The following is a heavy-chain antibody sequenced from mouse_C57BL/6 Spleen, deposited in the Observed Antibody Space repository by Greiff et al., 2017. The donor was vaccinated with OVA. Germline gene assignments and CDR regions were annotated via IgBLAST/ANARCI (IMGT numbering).Heavy chain of an antibody. V-gene: IGHV5-4*03. Sequence: EVKLVESGGGLVKPGGSLKLSCAASGFTFSSYAMSWVRQTPEKRLEWVATISDGGSYTYYPDNVKGRFTISRDNAKNNLYLQMSHLKSEDTAMYCCARGTAQAFGDYWGQGTTLTVSS. CDR3: ARGTAQAFGDY. CDR2: ISDGGSYT. CDR1: GFTFSSYA. J-gene: IGHJ2*01. D-gene: IGHD3-2*02.